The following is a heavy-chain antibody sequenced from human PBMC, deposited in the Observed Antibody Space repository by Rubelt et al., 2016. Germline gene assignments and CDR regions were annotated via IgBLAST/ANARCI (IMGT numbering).Heavy chain of an antibody. CDR2: FDAEEDET. D-gene: IGHD3/OR15-3a*01. CDR3: ATVTVGTSYDDH. Sequence: QVQLVQSGTEVKKPGASVKVSCKASGYTLTDSHMHWVRQAPGKGLEWMGGFDAEEDETIYASEFQGRVTMTEDTSKDTAYMELSRLRSEDTAVYYCATVTVGTSYDDHWGQGTLVTVSS. V-gene: IGHV1-24*01. J-gene: IGHJ4*02. CDR1: GYTLTDSH.